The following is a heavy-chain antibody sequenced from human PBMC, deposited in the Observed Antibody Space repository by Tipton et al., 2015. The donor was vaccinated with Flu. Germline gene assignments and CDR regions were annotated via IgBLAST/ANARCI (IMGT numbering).Heavy chain of an antibody. Sequence: QLVQSGAEVKKPGASVKVSCKTSGYTFTTYGISWLRQAPGQGLEFMGWISPNTGHTYYAQNLQGRLTMTTDTSTSTGYMELTSLTSDDSAVYFCATGAVYFYHFWGQGTLVTVSS. D-gene: IGHD2/OR15-2a*01. CDR3: ATGAVYFYHF. CDR1: GYTFTTYG. J-gene: IGHJ4*02. V-gene: IGHV1-18*01. CDR2: ISPNTGHT.